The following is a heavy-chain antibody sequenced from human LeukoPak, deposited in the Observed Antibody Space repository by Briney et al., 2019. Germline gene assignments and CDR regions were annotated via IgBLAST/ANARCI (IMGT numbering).Heavy chain of an antibody. CDR1: GFTFNNYL. CDR2: ISSDGINK. V-gene: IGHV3-30-3*01. CDR3: ARAGVESSGYYAFDV. D-gene: IGHD3-22*01. Sequence: PGRSLRLSCAASGFTFNNYLMHWVRQAPGKGLEWVAVISSDGINKYYADSVKGRFTISRDNSENTLYLQMNSLRAEETAVYYCARAGVESSGYYAFDVWGQGTILTVSS. J-gene: IGHJ3*01.